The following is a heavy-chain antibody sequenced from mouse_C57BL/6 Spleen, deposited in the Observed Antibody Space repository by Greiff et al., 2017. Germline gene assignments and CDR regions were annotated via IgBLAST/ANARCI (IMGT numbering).Heavy chain of an antibody. Sequence: EVKLMESGPELVKPGASVKISCKASGYSFTGYYMHWVKQSSEKSLEWIGEINPSTGGTSYNQKFKGKATLTVDKSSSTAYMQLKSLTSEDSAVYYCARGEVTTEFAYWGQGTLVTVSA. J-gene: IGHJ3*01. CDR3: ARGEVTTEFAY. CDR2: INPSTGGT. V-gene: IGHV1-43*01. D-gene: IGHD2-2*01. CDR1: GYSFTGYY.